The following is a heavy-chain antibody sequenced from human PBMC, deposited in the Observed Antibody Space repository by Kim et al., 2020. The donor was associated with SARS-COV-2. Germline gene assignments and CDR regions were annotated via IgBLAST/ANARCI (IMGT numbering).Heavy chain of an antibody. D-gene: IGHD3-10*01. CDR2: ISYDGSKK. CDR3: AKESGLWSFYACTYYYYGMYV. J-gene: IGHJ6*02. V-gene: IGHV3-30*18. CDR1: GFTFSSYG. Sequence: GGSLRLSCAASGFTFSSYGMHWVRQAPGKGLEWVAVISYDGSKKYYADSVKGRFTISRDNSKNTLYLQMNSLRAEDTAVYYCAKESGLWSFYACTYYYYGMYVWGQGTTVTVSS.